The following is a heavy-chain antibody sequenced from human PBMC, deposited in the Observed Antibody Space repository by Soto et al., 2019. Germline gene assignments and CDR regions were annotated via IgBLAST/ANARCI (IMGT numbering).Heavy chain of an antibody. J-gene: IGHJ4*02. CDR2: IYYSGST. Sequence: SETLAVSCTFSVGSISIYYWSWIRQPPGKGLEWIGYIYYSGSTNYNPSLKSRVTISVDTSKNQFSLNLSSVTAADTAVYYCASTLITMVRGYYFDYWGQGTMVTVSS. CDR3: ASTLITMVRGYYFDY. D-gene: IGHD3-10*01. V-gene: IGHV4-59*01. CDR1: VGSISIYY.